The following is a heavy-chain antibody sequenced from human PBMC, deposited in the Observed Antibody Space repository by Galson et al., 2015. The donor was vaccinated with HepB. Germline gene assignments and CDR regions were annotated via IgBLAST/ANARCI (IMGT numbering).Heavy chain of an antibody. J-gene: IGHJ4*02. CDR2: ISASGGST. Sequence: SLRLSCAASGFTFNNYAMSWVRQAPGQGLEWVSAISASGGSTYYADSVKGRFTISRDTSKNTLFLQMNSLRTEDTAVYYCAKDRSSSWYQGYFDYWGQGILVTVAS. CDR3: AKDRSSSWYQGYFDY. V-gene: IGHV3-23*01. D-gene: IGHD6-13*01. CDR1: GFTFNNYA.